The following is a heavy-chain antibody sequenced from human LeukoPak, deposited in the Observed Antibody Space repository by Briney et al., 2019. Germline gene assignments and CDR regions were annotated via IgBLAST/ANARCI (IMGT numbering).Heavy chain of an antibody. CDR1: GFTFSSYA. Sequence: GGSLRLSCAASGFTFSSYAMSWVRQAPGKGLEWVSAISGSGGSTYYADSVKGRFTISRDNSKNTLYLQMNSLRAEDTAVYYCAKAALNYYDSSSYYLDYWGQGTLVTVSS. D-gene: IGHD3-22*01. J-gene: IGHJ4*02. CDR2: ISGSGGST. CDR3: AKAALNYYDSSSYYLDY. V-gene: IGHV3-23*01.